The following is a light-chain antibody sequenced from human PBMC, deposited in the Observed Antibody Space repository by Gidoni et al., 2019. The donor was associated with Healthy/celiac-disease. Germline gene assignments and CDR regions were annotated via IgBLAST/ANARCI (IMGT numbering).Light chain of an antibody. CDR3: SSYTSSSVV. V-gene: IGLV2-14*01. CDR1: SSDVGGYNY. Sequence: QSALTQPASVSGPPGQSITISCTGTSSDVGGYNYVSWYQQHPGKAPKLMIHEVSNRPSGVSNRFSGSKSGNTASLTISGLQAEDEADYYCSSYTSSSVVFGGGTKLTVL. CDR2: EVS. J-gene: IGLJ2*01.